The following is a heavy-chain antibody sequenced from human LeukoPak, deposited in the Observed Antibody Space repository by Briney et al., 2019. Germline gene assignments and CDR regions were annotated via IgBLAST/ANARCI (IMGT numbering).Heavy chain of an antibody. CDR1: GFTFSDYY. J-gene: IGHJ4*02. D-gene: IGHD3-22*01. CDR2: ISSSGSTT. Sequence: GGSLRLSCAASGFTFSDYYMTWIRQAPGKGLEWVSYISSSGSTTHYADSVKGRFTISRDNAKNSLYLQMNSLRDEDTAVYYCARDFYHDSSGLSLYWGQGTLVTVSS. V-gene: IGHV3-11*04. CDR3: ARDFYHDSSGLSLY.